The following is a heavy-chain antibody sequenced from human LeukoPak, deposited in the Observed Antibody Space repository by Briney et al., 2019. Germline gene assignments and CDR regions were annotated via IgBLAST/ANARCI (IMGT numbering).Heavy chain of an antibody. Sequence: GASVKISRKTSGYIFNSHFLHWVRQAPGQGLEWIGGINPTSGSTRYAQKFQGRLTMTGDTSTSTVNMDLTSLTYEDTAVYYCARADYHDTGDYSYVEYFQHWGQGTLVTVSS. CDR3: ARADYHDTGDYSYVEYFQH. D-gene: IGHD3-22*01. CDR1: GYIFNSHF. CDR2: INPTSGST. V-gene: IGHV1-46*02. J-gene: IGHJ1*01.